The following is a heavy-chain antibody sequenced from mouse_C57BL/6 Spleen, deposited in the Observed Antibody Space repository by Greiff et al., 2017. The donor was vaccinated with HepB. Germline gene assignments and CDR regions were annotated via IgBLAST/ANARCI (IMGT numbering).Heavy chain of an antibody. CDR3: ARSYVGYYFDY. CDR2: INPGSGGT. V-gene: IGHV1-54*01. Sequence: VQLQQSGAELVRPGTSVKVSCKASGYAFTNYLIEWVKQRPGQGLEWIGVINPGSGGTNYNEKFKGKATLTADKSSSTAYMQLSSLTSEDSAVYFCARSYVGYYFDYWGQGTTLTVSS. D-gene: IGHD2-14*01. J-gene: IGHJ2*01. CDR1: GYAFTNYL.